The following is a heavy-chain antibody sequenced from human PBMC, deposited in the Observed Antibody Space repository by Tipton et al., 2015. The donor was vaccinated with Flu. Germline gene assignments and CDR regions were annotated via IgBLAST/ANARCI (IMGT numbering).Heavy chain of an antibody. CDR3: AREGLRESAFDI. CDR1: GGSISSYY. V-gene: IGHV4-59*01. D-gene: IGHD5-24*01. CDR2: IYYSGST. Sequence: TLSLTCTVSGGSISSYYWSWIRQPPGKGLEWIGYIYYSGSTNYNPSLKSRVTISVDTSKNQFSLKLSSVTAADTAVYYCAREGLRESAFDIWGQGTMVTVSS. J-gene: IGHJ3*02.